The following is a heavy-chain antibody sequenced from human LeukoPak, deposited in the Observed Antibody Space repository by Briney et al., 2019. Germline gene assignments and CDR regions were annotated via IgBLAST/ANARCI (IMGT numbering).Heavy chain of an antibody. J-gene: IGHJ2*01. V-gene: IGHV3-7*01. CDR2: IDQEGRDK. CDR3: ARDIRYFDL. CDR1: GFTFSSYW. Sequence: GGSLRLSCAASGFTFSSYWMTWVRQAPGKGLEWVGNIDQEGRDKNYVDSVKGRFTISRDNAKNSLYLQMNNLRAEDTAVHYCARDIRYFDLWGRGTLVTVSS.